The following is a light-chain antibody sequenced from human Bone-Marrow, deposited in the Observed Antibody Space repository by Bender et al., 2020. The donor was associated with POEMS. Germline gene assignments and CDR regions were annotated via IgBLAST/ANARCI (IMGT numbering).Light chain of an antibody. CDR3: QVWDSNFDHVV. CDR2: DGA. J-gene: IGLJ1*01. Sequence: SYVLTQPPSVVVAPGQTAKISCGGDKLGTTSVHWYQQKPGQAPLLVIYDGANRPSGIPERLSGSNSGSTATLTISRVEHGDEADYYCQVWDSNFDHVVFGPWTKVTVL. V-gene: IGLV3-21*02. CDR1: KLGTTS.